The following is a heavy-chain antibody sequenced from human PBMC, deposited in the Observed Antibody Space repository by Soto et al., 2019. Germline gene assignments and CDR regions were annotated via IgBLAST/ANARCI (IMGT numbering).Heavy chain of an antibody. D-gene: IGHD2-15*01. J-gene: IGHJ4*02. CDR1: GGSMYSPNW. CDR2: IYHSEST. V-gene: IGHV4-4*02. CDR3: ARGSTRIRGLFDY. Sequence: SATLAVTCAVSGGSMYSPNWWTWVRQTPGKGLQWIGEIYHSESTNYNPSLKSRVTISVDKSKNQFSLKLTSLTAADTAIYYCARGSTRIRGLFDYWGQGLLVTVSS.